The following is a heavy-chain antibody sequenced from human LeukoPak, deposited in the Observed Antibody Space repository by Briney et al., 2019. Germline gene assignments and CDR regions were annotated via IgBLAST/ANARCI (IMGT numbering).Heavy chain of an antibody. CDR3: ARLRVTTGFDY. CDR2: IYYTGIA. D-gene: IGHD2-21*02. Sequence: SETLSLTCTVSDGSITRSSYYWGWIRQTPGEGLDWIGGIYYTGIAYYNPSLQGRVTMSVDTSKNQFSLKLNSVTVADTAVYYCARLRVTTGFDYWDQGIPVTVSS. J-gene: IGHJ4*02. V-gene: IGHV4-39*01. CDR1: DGSITRSSYY.